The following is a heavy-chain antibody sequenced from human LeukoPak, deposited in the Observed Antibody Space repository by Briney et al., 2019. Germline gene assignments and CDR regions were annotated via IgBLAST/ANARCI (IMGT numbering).Heavy chain of an antibody. D-gene: IGHD3-10*01. CDR2: VYYNGSS. J-gene: IGHJ4*02. CDR3: ARSIKRGLFDY. Sequence: PSETLSLTRTVSGGSIGFYYWNWIRQPPGKGLEWIGCVYYNGSSNYNPSLKSRVTISVDTSKIQFSLKLSSVTAADTAVYYCARSIKRGLFDYWGQGSLVTVSS. CDR1: GGSIGFYY. V-gene: IGHV4-59*01.